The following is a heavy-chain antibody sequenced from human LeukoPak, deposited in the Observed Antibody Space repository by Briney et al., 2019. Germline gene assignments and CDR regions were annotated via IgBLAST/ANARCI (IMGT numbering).Heavy chain of an antibody. Sequence: ASVKVSCKASGYKFTEDYMHWVRQAPGQGLEFMGWINPDSGFTNYAQKFKGRVTMTRDTSISTAYLEVGSLTSDDTAVYYCAPTAEAYTSWWKVWGQGTLVTVSS. V-gene: IGHV1-2*02. CDR1: GYKFTEDY. CDR2: INPDSGFT. J-gene: IGHJ4*02. CDR3: APTAEAYTSWWKV. D-gene: IGHD3-16*01.